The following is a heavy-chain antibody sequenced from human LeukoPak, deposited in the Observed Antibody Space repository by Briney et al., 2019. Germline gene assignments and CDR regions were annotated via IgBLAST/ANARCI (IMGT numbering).Heavy chain of an antibody. D-gene: IGHD3-3*01. Sequence: GGSLRLSCAASGFTFSNYGMSWVRQAPGKGLEWVSAITGSGSSSYYADSVKGRFTISRDNSKNTLYLEMSSLKAEDTAVYYCAREAYYDFWSGYYRGAFDIWGQGTMVTVSS. V-gene: IGHV3-23*01. J-gene: IGHJ3*02. CDR1: GFTFSNYG. CDR3: AREAYYDFWSGYYRGAFDI. CDR2: ITGSGSSS.